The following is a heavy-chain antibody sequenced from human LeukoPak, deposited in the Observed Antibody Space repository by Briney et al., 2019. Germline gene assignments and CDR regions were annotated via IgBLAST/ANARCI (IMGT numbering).Heavy chain of an antibody. CDR2: INQDGSEI. CDR3: ARARYCSSKNCYLDV. D-gene: IGHD2-2*01. J-gene: IGHJ6*04. Sequence: GGSLRLSCAASEFTFRTYWMSWIRQAPGKGLEWVANINQDGSEIYYVDSVKGRFTLSRDNAKNSLYLQMNSLTAEDTAVYYCARARYCSSKNCYLDVWGKGTTVTVSS. V-gene: IGHV3-7*01. CDR1: EFTFRTYW.